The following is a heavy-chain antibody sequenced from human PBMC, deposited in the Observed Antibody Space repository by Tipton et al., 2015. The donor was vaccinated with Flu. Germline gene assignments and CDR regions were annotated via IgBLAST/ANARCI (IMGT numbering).Heavy chain of an antibody. Sequence: TLSLTCTVSGGSISSYYWSWIRQPPGKGLEWIGYIYYSGSTNYNPSLKSRVTMSVDTSKNQFSLKLSSVTAADTAVYYCARGSGSGTYVIFYFWGQGTLVTVSS. D-gene: IGHD3-10*01. CDR3: ARGSGSGTYVIFYF. CDR1: GGSISSYY. J-gene: IGHJ4*02. V-gene: IGHV4-59*12. CDR2: IYYSGST.